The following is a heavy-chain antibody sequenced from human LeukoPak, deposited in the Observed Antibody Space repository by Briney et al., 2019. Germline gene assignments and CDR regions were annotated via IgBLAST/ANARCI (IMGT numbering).Heavy chain of an antibody. V-gene: IGHV1-46*01. CDR1: GYTFTSYG. J-gene: IGHJ4*02. CDR3: ARDSRITMVRGVVGY. CDR2: INPSGGST. Sequence: ASVKVSCKASGYTFTSYGISWVRQAPGQGLEWMGIINPSGGSTRYAQKFQGRVTMTRDTSTSTVYMELSSLRSEDTAVYYCARDSRITMVRGVVGYWGQGTLVTVSS. D-gene: IGHD3-10*01.